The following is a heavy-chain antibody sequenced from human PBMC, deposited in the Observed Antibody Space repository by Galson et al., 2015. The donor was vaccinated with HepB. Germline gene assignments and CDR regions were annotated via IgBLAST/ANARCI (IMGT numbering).Heavy chain of an antibody. V-gene: IGHV5-10-1*01. CDR1: GYSFTNYW. J-gene: IGHJ6*02. Sequence: QSGAEMKKPGESLKISCKGSGYSFTNYWTSWVRQMPGRGLEWLGRIDPSDSYTNYSPSFQGHVTISADKSISTAYLQWSSLKASDTAMYYCARHAATVTGKLGGAYYYYGMDVWGRGTTVTVSS. CDR2: IDPSDSYT. D-gene: IGHD4-17*01. CDR3: ARHAATVTGKLGGAYYYYGMDV.